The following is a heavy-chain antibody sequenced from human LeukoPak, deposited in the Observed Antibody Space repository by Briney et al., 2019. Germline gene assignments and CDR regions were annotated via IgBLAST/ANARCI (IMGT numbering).Heavy chain of an antibody. CDR1: GFTFSSYG. V-gene: IGHV3-33*01. J-gene: IGHJ4*02. Sequence: GGSLRLSCAASGFTFSSYGMHWVRQAPGKGLEWVAVIWYDGSNKYYADSVKGRFTISRDNSKNTLYLQMNSLRAEDTAVYYCVRGGSCSSTSCLPLDYWGQGTLVTVSS. CDR3: VRGGSCSSTSCLPLDY. CDR2: IWYDGSNK. D-gene: IGHD2-2*01.